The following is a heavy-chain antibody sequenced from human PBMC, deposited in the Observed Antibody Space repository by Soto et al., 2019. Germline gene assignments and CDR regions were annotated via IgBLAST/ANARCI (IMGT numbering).Heavy chain of an antibody. CDR3: ARGGRIGVLGVLYYYGMDV. CDR2: INPNSGGT. CDR1: GYTFTGYY. Sequence: GASVKVSCKASGYTFTGYYMHWVRQAPGQGLEWMGWINPNSGGTNYAQKFQGWVTMTRDTSISTAYMELSRLRSDDTAVYYCARGGRIGVLGVLYYYGMDVWGQGTTVTVSS. J-gene: IGHJ6*02. V-gene: IGHV1-2*04. D-gene: IGHD3-3*02.